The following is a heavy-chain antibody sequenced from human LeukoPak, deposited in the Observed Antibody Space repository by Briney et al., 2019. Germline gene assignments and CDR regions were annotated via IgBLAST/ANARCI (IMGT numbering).Heavy chain of an antibody. J-gene: IGHJ3*02. CDR1: GFTFSSHG. CDR3: AKALYDSSGDDAFDI. V-gene: IGHV3-30*18. CDR2: ISYDGSNK. Sequence: GRSLRLSCAASGFTFSSHGMHWVRQAPGRGLEWVAVISYDGSNKYYADSVKGRFTISRDNSKNTLYLQMNSLRAEDTAVYYCAKALYDSSGDDAFDIWGQGTMVTVSS. D-gene: IGHD3-22*01.